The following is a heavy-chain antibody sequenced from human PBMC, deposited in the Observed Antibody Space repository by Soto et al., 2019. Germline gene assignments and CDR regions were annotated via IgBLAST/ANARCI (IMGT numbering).Heavy chain of an antibody. Sequence: QVQLVQSGVEVKKPGASVKVSCKASGYTFTSYAISWVRQAPGQGLEWMGWISAYNGNTNYAQNLRGRVTTTTDASTSTAYMELRSLRYDDTAMYYCARDFTGWPPDGVDSWGQGTQVTVSS. D-gene: IGHD3-16*01. J-gene: IGHJ4*02. CDR3: ARDFTGWPPDGVDS. CDR2: ISAYNGNT. V-gene: IGHV1-18*01. CDR1: GYTFTSYA.